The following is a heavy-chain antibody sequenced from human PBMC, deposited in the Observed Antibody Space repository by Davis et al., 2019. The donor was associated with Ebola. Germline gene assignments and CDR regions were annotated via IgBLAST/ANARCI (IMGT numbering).Heavy chain of an antibody. J-gene: IGHJ3*02. V-gene: IGHV3-23*01. Sequence: GESLKIPCAASGFTFSSYAMSWVRQAPGKGLEWVSAISGSGGSTYYADSVKGRFTISRDNSKNTLYLQMNSLRAEDTAVYYCAKEGEMIVVLLSAFDIWGKGTMVTVSS. CDR3: AKEGEMIVVLLSAFDI. CDR1: GFTFSSYA. D-gene: IGHD3-22*01. CDR2: ISGSGGST.